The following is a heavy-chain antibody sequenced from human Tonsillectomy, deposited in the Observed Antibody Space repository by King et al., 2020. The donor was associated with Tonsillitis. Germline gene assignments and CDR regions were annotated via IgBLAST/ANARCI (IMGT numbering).Heavy chain of an antibody. CDR1: GFTFSSYA. V-gene: IGHV3-23*03. Sequence: VQLVESGGGLVKPGGSLRLSCVASGFTFSSYAMSWVRQAPGKGLEWVSVIYSGGSRAFYADSVKGRVTISRENSKNTLYLEMNSLRAEDTAVYYCAKDTLYFGLAVWGQGTTVTVSS. CDR2: IYSGGSRA. CDR3: AKDTLYFGLAV. D-gene: IGHD2-21*01. J-gene: IGHJ6*02.